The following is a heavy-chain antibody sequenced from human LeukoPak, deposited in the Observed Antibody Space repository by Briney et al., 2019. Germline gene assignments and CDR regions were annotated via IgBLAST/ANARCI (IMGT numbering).Heavy chain of an antibody. Sequence: SGGSLRLSCAASGFILSDCNMDWVRQAPGKGLQWVSFIAISATYITYADSVKGRFTISRDNAKNSLYLQMNSLRAEDTAVYYCARDLSATARAYDYWGQGTLVTVSS. CDR3: ARDLSATARAYDY. D-gene: IGHD1-26*01. CDR1: GFILSDCN. CDR2: IAISATYI. J-gene: IGHJ4*02. V-gene: IGHV3-21*01.